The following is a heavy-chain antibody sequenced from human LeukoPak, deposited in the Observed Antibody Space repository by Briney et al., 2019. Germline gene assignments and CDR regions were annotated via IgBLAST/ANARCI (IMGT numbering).Heavy chain of an antibody. CDR2: ISSSSSYT. CDR1: GFTFSDYY. CDR3: ARDPLWFGELGAFDI. J-gene: IGHJ3*02. V-gene: IGHV3-11*06. D-gene: IGHD3-10*01. Sequence: PGGSLRLSCAASGFTFSDYYMSWIRQAPGKGLEWVPYISSSSSYTNYADSVKGRFTISRDNAKNSLYLQMNSLRAEDTAVYYCARDPLWFGELGAFDIWGQGTMVTVSS.